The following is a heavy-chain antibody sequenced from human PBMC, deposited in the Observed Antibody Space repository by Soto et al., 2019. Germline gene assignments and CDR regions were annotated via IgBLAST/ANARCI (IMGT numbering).Heavy chain of an antibody. CDR3: ARDREYGDQRYYYYYYMDV. D-gene: IGHD4-17*01. CDR2: IWDDGSNK. J-gene: IGHJ6*03. Sequence: QVQLVESGGGVVQPGRSLRLSCAASGFTFSSYGMHWVRQAPGKGLEWVAVIWDDGSNKYYADSLKGRFTISRDNSKNTLYMQMNSLRDEDTAVYYCARDREYGDQRYYYYYYMDVWGKGTTVTVSS. V-gene: IGHV3-33*01. CDR1: GFTFSSYG.